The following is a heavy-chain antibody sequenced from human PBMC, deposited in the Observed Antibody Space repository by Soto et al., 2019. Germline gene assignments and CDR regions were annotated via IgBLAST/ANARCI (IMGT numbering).Heavy chain of an antibody. V-gene: IGHV4-31*03. CDR2: IYYSGST. D-gene: IGHD3-22*01. J-gene: IGHJ1*01. CDR1: GGSISSGGYY. Sequence: QVQLQESGPGLVKPSQTLSLTCTVSGGSISSGGYYWSWIRQHPGKGLEWIGYIYYSGSTYYNPSIKSRVTIAVDKSKNQFSLKLSSVTAADTAVYYCARIKNYYDSSGYYHEYFQHWGQGTLDTVSS. CDR3: ARIKNYYDSSGYYHEYFQH.